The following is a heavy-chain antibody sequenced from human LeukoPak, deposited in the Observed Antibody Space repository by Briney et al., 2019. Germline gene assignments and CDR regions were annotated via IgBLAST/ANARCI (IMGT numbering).Heavy chain of an antibody. D-gene: IGHD3-16*01. J-gene: IGHJ4*02. CDR1: GYSISSGYY. V-gene: IGHV4-38-2*02. CDR3: ARVRGDEVDY. CDR2: MYHSGST. Sequence: SETLSLTCTVSGYSISSGYYWGWIRQPPGKGLEWIGSMYHSGSTYYNASLKSRVTISVDTSKNQFSLKLSSVTAADTAVYYCARVRGDEVDYWGQGTLVTVSS.